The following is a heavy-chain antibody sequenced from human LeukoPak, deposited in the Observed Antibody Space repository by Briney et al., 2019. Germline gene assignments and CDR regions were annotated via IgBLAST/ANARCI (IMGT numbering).Heavy chain of an antibody. CDR1: GFTFSSYN. V-gene: IGHV3-21*01. D-gene: IGHD6-19*01. CDR2: ISSGGSYI. CDR3: ARASPQWYFDY. Sequence: GGSLRLSCAASGFTFSSYNVNWVRQAPGKGLEWVSSISSGGSYIYYADSVKGRFTISRDNAKNSLYLQMNSLRAEDTAVYYCARASPQWYFDYWGQGTLVTVSS. J-gene: IGHJ4*02.